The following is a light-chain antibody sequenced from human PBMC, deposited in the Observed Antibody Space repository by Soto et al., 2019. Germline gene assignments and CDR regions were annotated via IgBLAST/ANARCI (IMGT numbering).Light chain of an antibody. J-gene: IGKJ5*01. Sequence: EIVLTQSPGTLSLSPGEIATLSFSASQSVISSSLAWYQQNPGQAPRLLIYEASSRATGIPDRFSGSGSGTDFTLIISSLEPEDFAVYYCQQRSNWPITFGQGTRLEIK. CDR1: QSVISSS. CDR3: QQRSNWPIT. CDR2: EAS. V-gene: IGKV3D-20*02.